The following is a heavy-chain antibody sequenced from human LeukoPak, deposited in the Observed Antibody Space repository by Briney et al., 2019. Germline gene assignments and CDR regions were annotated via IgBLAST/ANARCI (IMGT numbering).Heavy chain of an antibody. CDR1: GGSISSYY. CDR2: IYTSGST. D-gene: IGHD6-19*01. J-gene: IGHJ4*02. V-gene: IGHV4-4*07. Sequence: SETLSLTCTVSGGSISSYYWSWIRQPAGKGLKWIGRIYTSGSTNYNPSLKSRVTMSVDTSKNQFSLKLSSVTAADTAVYYCARDLVVAVAGTEDYWGQGTLVTVSS. CDR3: ARDLVVAVAGTEDY.